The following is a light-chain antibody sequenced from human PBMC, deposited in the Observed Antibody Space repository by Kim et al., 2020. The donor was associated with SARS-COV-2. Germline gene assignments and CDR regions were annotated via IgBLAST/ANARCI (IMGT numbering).Light chain of an antibody. V-gene: IGKV1-5*03. Sequence: ASVGDRVTITCRASQSISSWLAWYQQKPGKAPKLLIYKASSLESGVPSRFSGSGSGTEFTLTISSLQPDDFATYYCQQYNSYRVTFGQGTKVEIK. J-gene: IGKJ1*01. CDR2: KAS. CDR3: QQYNSYRVT. CDR1: QSISSW.